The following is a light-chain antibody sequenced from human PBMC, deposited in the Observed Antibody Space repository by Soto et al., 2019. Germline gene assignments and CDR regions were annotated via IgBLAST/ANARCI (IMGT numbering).Light chain of an antibody. CDR3: QQYDTSPRT. J-gene: IGKJ1*01. V-gene: IGKV3-20*01. CDR1: QSLGSGY. Sequence: EILLTQSPGTLSLSPGDGATLSCRASQSLGSGYLAWYRQKPGQAPRILIYAASSRATGVPDRFSGSGSGTDFSLTISRLEPEDFAVYYCQQYDTSPRTFGQGTKVEI. CDR2: AAS.